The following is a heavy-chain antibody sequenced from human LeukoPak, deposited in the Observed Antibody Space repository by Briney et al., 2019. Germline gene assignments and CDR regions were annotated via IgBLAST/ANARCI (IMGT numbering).Heavy chain of an antibody. Sequence: KPSETLSLTCTVSGGSITNYYWSWLRQPPGEGLEYLGNIFSSGSTAYNPSLRSRLTMSVDTSKNQFSLKVNSVTAADTALYYCARHRSGGYELDSWGQGTLVTVSS. CDR2: IFSSGST. D-gene: IGHD6-25*01. CDR1: GGSITNYY. V-gene: IGHV4-59*08. CDR3: ARHRSGGYELDS. J-gene: IGHJ4*02.